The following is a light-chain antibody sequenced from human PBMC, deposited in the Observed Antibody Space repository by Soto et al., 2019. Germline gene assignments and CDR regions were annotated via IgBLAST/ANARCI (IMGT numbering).Light chain of an antibody. CDR2: GAS. CDR1: QSVSSSY. Sequence: EIVLTQSPGTLSLSPGERATLSCRASQSVSSSYLAWYQQKPGQAPRLLIYGASSRATGIPDRVSGSGSGTDFTLTISRLEPEDFAVYYCQQYGSSLFTFGPGTKVDI. V-gene: IGKV3-20*01. J-gene: IGKJ3*01. CDR3: QQYGSSLFT.